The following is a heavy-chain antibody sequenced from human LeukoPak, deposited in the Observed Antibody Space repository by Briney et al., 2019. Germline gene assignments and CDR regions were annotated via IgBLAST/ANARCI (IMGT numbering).Heavy chain of an antibody. D-gene: IGHD2-21*01. CDR2: LSAYNGNT. V-gene: IGHV1-18*01. CDR1: GYTFTSYG. Sequence: ASVKVSCKASGYTFTSYGISWWRQAPGQGLKGMGWLSAYNGNTNYAQKLQGRVTMTTDTSTSTAYMELRSLRSDDTAVYYCARDTSSYSPYYYCGMDVWGQGTTVTVSS. J-gene: IGHJ6*02. CDR3: ARDTSSYSPYYYCGMDV.